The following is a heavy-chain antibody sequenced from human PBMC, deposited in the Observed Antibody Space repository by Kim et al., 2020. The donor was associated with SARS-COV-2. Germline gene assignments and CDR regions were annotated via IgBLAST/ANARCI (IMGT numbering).Heavy chain of an antibody. J-gene: IGHJ5*02. CDR2: ISGSGGST. CDR1: GFTFSSYA. CDR3: AKERSPSVGTMIVVVIRNSAWFDP. Sequence: GGSLRLSCAASGFTFSSYAMSWVRQAPGKGLEWVSAISGSGGSTYYADSVKGRFTISRDNSKNTLYLQMNSLRAEDTAVYYCAKERSPSVGTMIVVVIRNSAWFDPWGQGTLVTVSS. V-gene: IGHV3-23*01. D-gene: IGHD3-22*01.